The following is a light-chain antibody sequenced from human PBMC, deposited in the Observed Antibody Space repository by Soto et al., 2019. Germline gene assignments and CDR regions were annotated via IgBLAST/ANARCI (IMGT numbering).Light chain of an antibody. CDR2: RTS. CDR3: SHAYNGVMV. CDR1: TGAVTSGHY. V-gene: IGLV7-46*01. Sequence: QAVVTQEPSLTVSPGGTVTLTCGSSTGAVTSGHYFYWFQQKPGQAPTTLIYRTSIRHSWTSARFSGSLLGDKAALTLSGAQAEDEAEYCRSHAYNGVMVFGGGTKLTVL. J-gene: IGLJ2*01.